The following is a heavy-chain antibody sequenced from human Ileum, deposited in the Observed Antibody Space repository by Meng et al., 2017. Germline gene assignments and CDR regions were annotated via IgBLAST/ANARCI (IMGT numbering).Heavy chain of an antibody. CDR3: ARAWGRGWISSSVRDQYYYYGMGV. J-gene: IGHJ6*02. Sequence: GSLRLSCTVSGGSFSSGSYSWSWIRQPPGKGLEWIGYIYYSGSTNDNPPLKSRVTISGDTSKNQFSLKLSSVTAADTAAYYCARAWGRGWISSSVRDQYYYYGMGVWGQGTRVTVSS. D-gene: IGHD6-6*01. CDR1: GGSFSSGSYS. CDR2: IYYSGST. V-gene: IGHV4-61*01.